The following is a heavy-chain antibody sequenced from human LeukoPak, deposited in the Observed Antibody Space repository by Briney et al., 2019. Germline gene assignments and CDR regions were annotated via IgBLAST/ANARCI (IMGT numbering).Heavy chain of an antibody. J-gene: IGHJ5*02. V-gene: IGHV4-59*01. CDR1: GDSINSDY. CDR3: ARDGTYYDYVWGSYRHNWFDP. Sequence: PSETLSLTCTVSGDSINSDYWSWIRQPPGKGLEWIGYIYYSGSTNYNPSLKSRVTISVDTSKNQFSLKLSSVTAADTAVYYCARDGTYYDYVWGSYRHNWFDPWGQGTLVTVSS. D-gene: IGHD3-16*02. CDR2: IYYSGST.